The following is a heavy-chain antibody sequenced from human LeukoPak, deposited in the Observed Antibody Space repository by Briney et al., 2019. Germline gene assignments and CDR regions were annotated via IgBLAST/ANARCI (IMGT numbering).Heavy chain of an antibody. CDR2: ISSRNTYI. J-gene: IGHJ4*02. CDR3: ARGLWHPGPYYPDY. V-gene: IGHV3-21*01. Sequence: GGSLRLSCAASGFTFSSFSMNWVRQAPGKGLEWVSSISSRNTYIYYAGSVRGRFTISRDNSKNTLYLQMNSLRAEDTAVYYCARGLWHPGPYYPDYWGQGTLVTVAS. D-gene: IGHD1-26*01. CDR1: GFTFSSFS.